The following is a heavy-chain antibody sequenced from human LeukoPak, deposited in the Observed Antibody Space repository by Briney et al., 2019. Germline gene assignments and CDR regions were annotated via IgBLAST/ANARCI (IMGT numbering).Heavy chain of an antibody. V-gene: IGHV3-23*01. D-gene: IGHD2-2*01. J-gene: IGHJ4*02. CDR3: ARDHALGRYYDY. CDR1: GFTFSSYA. Sequence: PGGSLRLSCAASGFTFSSYAMSWVRQAPGKGLEWVSAISGSGGSTYYADSVKGRFTISRDNSKNTLYLHMNSLRAEDTAVYYCARDHALGRYYDYWGQGTLVTVSS. CDR2: ISGSGGST.